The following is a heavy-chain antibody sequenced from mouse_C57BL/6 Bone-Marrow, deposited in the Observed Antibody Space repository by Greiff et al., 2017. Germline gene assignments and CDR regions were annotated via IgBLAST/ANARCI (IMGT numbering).Heavy chain of an antibody. Sequence: QVQLQQSGAELVKPGASVKISCKASGYAFSSYWMNWVKQRPGKGLEWIGQIYPGDGDTNYNGKFKGKATLTADKSSSTAYMQLSSLTSDDSAVYYCARERGNQRYFDVWGTGTTVTVSS. CDR2: IYPGDGDT. CDR1: GYAFSSYW. D-gene: IGHD2-1*01. V-gene: IGHV1-80*01. CDR3: ARERGNQRYFDV. J-gene: IGHJ1*03.